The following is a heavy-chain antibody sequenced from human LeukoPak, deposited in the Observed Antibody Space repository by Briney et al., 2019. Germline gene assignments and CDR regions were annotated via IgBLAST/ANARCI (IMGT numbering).Heavy chain of an antibody. CDR2: IRSDGSNK. J-gene: IGHJ4*02. CDR1: GFSFSSYG. V-gene: IGHV3-30*02. D-gene: IGHD4-23*01. Sequence: PGGSLRLSCAGSGFSFSSYGMHWVRQAPGKGLEWMAFIRSDGSNKYYADSVKGRFTISRDNAKNSLYLQMNSLRAEDTALYCCARGGSYGGYHSYWGQGTLVTVSS. CDR3: ARGGSYGGYHSY.